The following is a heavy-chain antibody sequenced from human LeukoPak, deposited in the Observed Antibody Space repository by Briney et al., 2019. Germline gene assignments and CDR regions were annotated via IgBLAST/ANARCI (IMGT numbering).Heavy chain of an antibody. D-gene: IGHD3-3*01. V-gene: IGHV4-61*02. CDR2: IYTSGST. CDR1: GGSISSGSYY. CDR3: ARDHSKYYDFWSGYFTWFDP. J-gene: IGHJ5*02. Sequence: SETLSLTCTVSGGSISSGSYYWSWIRQPAGKGLEWIGRIYTSGSTNYNPSLKSQVTISVDTSKNQFSLKLSSVTAADTAVYYCARDHSKYYDFWSGYFTWFDPWGQGTLVTVSS.